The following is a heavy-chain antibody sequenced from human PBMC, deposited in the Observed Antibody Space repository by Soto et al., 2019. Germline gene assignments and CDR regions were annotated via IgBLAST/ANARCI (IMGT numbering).Heavy chain of an antibody. CDR2: ISSHGGGTQ. V-gene: IGHV3-30*03. CDR3: ARDAFEIYYKFGLDV. Sequence: GGSLRLSCVASGLTFANYGMHWVRQAPGKGLEWVALISSHGGGTQLYADSVKGRFTISRDNAKNSLYLQMHSLRADDTAVYYCARDAFEIYYKFGLDVWGQGTPVTVSS. D-gene: IGHD3-10*01. CDR1: GLTFANYG. J-gene: IGHJ6*02.